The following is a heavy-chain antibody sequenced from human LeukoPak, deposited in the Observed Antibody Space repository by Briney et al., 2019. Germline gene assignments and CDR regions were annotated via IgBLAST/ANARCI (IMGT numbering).Heavy chain of an antibody. J-gene: IGHJ4*02. V-gene: IGHV4-59*01. CDR2: IYYSGST. Sequence: SETLSLTCTVSGGSISSYYWSWIRQPPGKGLEWIGYIYYSGSTNYNPSLKSRVTISVDTSKNQFSLKLSPVTAADTAVYYCARGDGYNPLDYWGQGTLVIVSS. CDR3: ARGDGYNPLDY. CDR1: GGSISSYY. D-gene: IGHD5-12*01.